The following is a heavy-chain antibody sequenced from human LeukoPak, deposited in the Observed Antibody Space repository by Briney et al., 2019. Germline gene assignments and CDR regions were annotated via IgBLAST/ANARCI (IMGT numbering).Heavy chain of an antibody. CDR2: IYYSGST. CDR3: ASHPGVAAADY. V-gene: IGHV4-59*08. CDR1: GGSISDYY. J-gene: IGHJ4*02. Sequence: SETLSLTCTVPGGSISDYYWSWIRQPPGKGLEWFGYIYYSGSTNYNPSLKSRVTVSADTSKNQISLKLTSVTAADTAVYYCASHPGVAAADYWGQGTLVTVSS. D-gene: IGHD2-15*01.